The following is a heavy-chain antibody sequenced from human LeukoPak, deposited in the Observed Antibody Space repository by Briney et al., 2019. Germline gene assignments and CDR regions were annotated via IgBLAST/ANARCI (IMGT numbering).Heavy chain of an antibody. CDR1: GGSISSYY. V-gene: IGHV4-4*07. J-gene: IGHJ6*03. Sequence: SETLSLTCTVSGGSISSYYWSWIRQPAGKGLEWIGRIYTSGSTDYNPSLKSRVIMSVDTSKNQFSLKLSSVTAADTAVYYCARCPTRDFWSGYCYMDVWGKGTTVTVSS. D-gene: IGHD3-3*01. CDR2: IYTSGST. CDR3: ARCPTRDFWSGYCYMDV.